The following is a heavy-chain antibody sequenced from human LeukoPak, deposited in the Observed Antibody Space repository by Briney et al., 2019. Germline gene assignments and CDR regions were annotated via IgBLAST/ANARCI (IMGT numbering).Heavy chain of an antibody. J-gene: IGHJ4*02. CDR2: ISGSGGST. Sequence: GGSLRLSCAASGFTFSSYAMSWVRQAPGKGLEWVSAISGSGGSTYYADSVKGRFTISRDKSKSTLYLQINSLRAEDTAVYYCAKANDFWSGYYVYWGQGTLVTVSS. CDR1: GFTFSSYA. V-gene: IGHV3-23*01. D-gene: IGHD3-3*01. CDR3: AKANDFWSGYYVY.